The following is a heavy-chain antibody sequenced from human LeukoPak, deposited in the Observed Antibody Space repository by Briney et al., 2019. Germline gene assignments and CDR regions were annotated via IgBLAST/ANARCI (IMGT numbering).Heavy chain of an antibody. CDR2: ISWNGGSI. Sequence: QPGRSLRLSCAASGFTFDDYAMHWVRQAPGKGLEWVSGISWNGGSIGYADSVKGRFTISRDNAKNSLYLQMNSLRAEDTALYYCAKDMVAGTTEAFDYWGQGTLVTVSS. D-gene: IGHD1-7*01. V-gene: IGHV3-9*01. CDR3: AKDMVAGTTEAFDY. J-gene: IGHJ4*02. CDR1: GFTFDDYA.